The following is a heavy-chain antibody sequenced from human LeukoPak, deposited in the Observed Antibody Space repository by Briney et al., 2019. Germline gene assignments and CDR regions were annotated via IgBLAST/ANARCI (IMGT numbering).Heavy chain of an antibody. CDR2: IYYSGST. J-gene: IGHJ4*02. D-gene: IGHD3-3*01. V-gene: IGHV4-59*01. CDR1: GGSISSYY. Sequence: SSETLSLTCTVSGGSISSYYWSWIRQPPGKGLEWIGYIYYSGSTNYNPSLKSRVTISVDTSKNQFSLKLSSVTAADTAVYYCARLRFLEWNFDYWGQGTLVTVSS. CDR3: ARLRFLEWNFDY.